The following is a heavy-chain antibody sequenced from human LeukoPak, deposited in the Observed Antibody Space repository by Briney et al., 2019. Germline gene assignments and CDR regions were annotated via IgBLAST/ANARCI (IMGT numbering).Heavy chain of an antibody. CDR3: AKEWARWCYDY. Sequence: GGSLGLSCAASGFSFSTHGMHWVRQAPGKGLEWVAVMSSDGSNKYYADSVKGRFTISRDNSKNTLYLQMNSLRGEDTAVYYCAKEWARWCYDYWGQGTLVTVSS. D-gene: IGHD2-8*02. CDR2: MSSDGSNK. V-gene: IGHV3-30*18. J-gene: IGHJ4*02. CDR1: GFSFSTHG.